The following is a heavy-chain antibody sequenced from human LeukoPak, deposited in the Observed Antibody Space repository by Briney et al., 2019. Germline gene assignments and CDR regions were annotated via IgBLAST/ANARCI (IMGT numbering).Heavy chain of an antibody. Sequence: GASVKVSCKASGYTFTGYYMHWVRQAPGQGLEWMGWINPNSGGTNYAQKFQGRVTMTRDTSISTAYMELSRLRSDDTAVYYCARVYSTSWWGSYFDYWGQGTLVTVSS. CDR1: GYTFTGYY. CDR2: INPNSGGT. D-gene: IGHD6-6*01. V-gene: IGHV1-2*02. CDR3: ARVYSTSWWGSYFDY. J-gene: IGHJ4*02.